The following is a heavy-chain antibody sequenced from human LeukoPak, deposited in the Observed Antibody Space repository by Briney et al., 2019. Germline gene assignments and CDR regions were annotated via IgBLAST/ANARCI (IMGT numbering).Heavy chain of an antibody. CDR2: ISYDGSNK. Sequence: GGSLRLSCAASGFTFSSYAMHWVRQAPGKGLEWVAVISYDGSNKYYADSVKGRFTISRDNSKNTLYLQMNSLRAEDTAVYYCAKGRPCSSTSCYGSYFDYWGQGTLVTVSS. CDR3: AKGRPCSSTSCYGSYFDY. CDR1: GFTFSSYA. J-gene: IGHJ4*02. D-gene: IGHD2-2*01. V-gene: IGHV3-30-3*01.